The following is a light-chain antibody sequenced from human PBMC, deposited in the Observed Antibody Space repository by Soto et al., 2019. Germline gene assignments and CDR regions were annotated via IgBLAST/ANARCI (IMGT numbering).Light chain of an antibody. CDR3: SSHAGNHDLV. CDR2: DVT. Sequence: QSALTQPPSASGSRGQSVTISCTGTTSDVGGYDYVSWYQQHPGKAPKLIIYDVTKRPSGVPDRFSGSKSGNTASLAVSGLQAEDEADYYCSSHAGNHDLVVGGGTQLTVL. CDR1: TSDVGGYDY. J-gene: IGLJ2*01. V-gene: IGLV2-8*01.